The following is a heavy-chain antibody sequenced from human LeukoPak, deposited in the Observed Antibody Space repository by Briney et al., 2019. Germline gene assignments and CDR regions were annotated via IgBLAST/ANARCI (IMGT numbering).Heavy chain of an antibody. D-gene: IGHD3-10*01. J-gene: IGHJ5*02. CDR2: ISYDGSNK. CDR1: RFTFSSYG. Sequence: GRSLRLSCAASRFTFSSYGMHWVRQAPGKGLEWVAVISYDGSNKYYADSVKGRFTISRDNSKNTLYLQMNSLRAEDTAVYYCAKGPTMVRGVNNWFDPWGQGTLVTVSS. CDR3: AKGPTMVRGVNNWFDP. V-gene: IGHV3-30*18.